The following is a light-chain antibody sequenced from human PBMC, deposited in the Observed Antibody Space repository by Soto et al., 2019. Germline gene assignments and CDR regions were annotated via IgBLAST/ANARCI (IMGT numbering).Light chain of an antibody. Sequence: DIVVTQSPLSLPVTPGEPASISCRSSQSLLHINGYNYLDWYLQKPGQPPQLLIYEVSNRFSGVPDRFSGSGSGTDFTLKISRVEAEDVGVYYCMQSIQLPLTFGGGTKVDIK. J-gene: IGKJ4*01. V-gene: IGKV2D-29*01. CDR1: QSLLHINGYNY. CDR2: EVS. CDR3: MQSIQLPLT.